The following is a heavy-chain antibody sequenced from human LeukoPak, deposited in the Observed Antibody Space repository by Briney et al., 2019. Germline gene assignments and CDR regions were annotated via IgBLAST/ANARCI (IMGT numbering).Heavy chain of an antibody. D-gene: IGHD4-11*01. V-gene: IGHV4-61*09. CDR1: GGSINSGSYY. CDR3: AREGDYSNYLPFDY. CDR2: FYTSGHT. J-gene: IGHJ4*02. Sequence: SETLSLTCTVSGGSINSGSYYWSWIRQPAGKGLEWMGHFYTSGHTSYNPSLKSRVTISVDTSKNQFSLKMNSVTAADTAVYYCAREGDYSNYLPFDYWGQGTLVTVSS.